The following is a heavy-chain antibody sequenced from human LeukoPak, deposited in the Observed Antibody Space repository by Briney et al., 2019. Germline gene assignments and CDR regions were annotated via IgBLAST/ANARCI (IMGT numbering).Heavy chain of an antibody. CDR3: ARVRYGSGSLYYYYYYMDV. CDR1: GGSISSYY. D-gene: IGHD3-10*01. V-gene: IGHV4-59*05. CDR2: IYYSRST. Sequence: PSETLSLTCTVSGGSISSYYWSWIRQPPGKGLEWIGSIYYSRSTYYNPSLKSRVTISVDTSKKQFSLKLSSVTAADTAVYYCARVRYGSGSLYYYYYYMDVWGKGTTVTISS. J-gene: IGHJ6*03.